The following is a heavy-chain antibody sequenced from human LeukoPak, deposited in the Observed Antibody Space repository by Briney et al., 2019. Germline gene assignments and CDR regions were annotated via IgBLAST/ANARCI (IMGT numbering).Heavy chain of an antibody. Sequence: GASVKVSCKASGYTFTSYYMHWVRQAPGEGLEWKGIINPSGGSTSCAQKFQGRVTMTRDTSTSTVYMELSSLRSEDTAVYYCARMSDIVVVVAGGPLGYWGQGTLVTVSS. CDR2: INPSGGST. J-gene: IGHJ4*02. D-gene: IGHD2-15*01. CDR1: GYTFTSYY. V-gene: IGHV1-46*01. CDR3: ARMSDIVVVVAGGPLGY.